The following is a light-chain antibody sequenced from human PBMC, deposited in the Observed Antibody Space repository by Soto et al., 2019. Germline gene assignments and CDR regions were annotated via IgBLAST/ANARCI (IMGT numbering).Light chain of an antibody. CDR1: QSIDTH. CDR3: QQTYSPPAT. J-gene: IGKJ1*01. Sequence: DIRMTQSPSSLSASVGDRVTIACRASQSIDTHLNWYQQHPGKAPNALIYEASNLQSGVPSRFSGSGSGTDFTLTISGLQPDDSATYYCQQTYSPPATFGQGTNVAIK. CDR2: EAS. V-gene: IGKV1-39*01.